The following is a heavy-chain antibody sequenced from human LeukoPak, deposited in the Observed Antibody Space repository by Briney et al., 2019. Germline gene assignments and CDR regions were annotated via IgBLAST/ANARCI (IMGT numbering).Heavy chain of an antibody. Sequence: ASVKVSCKASGYTSTGYYMHWVRQAPGQGLEWMGWINPNSGGTNYAQKFQGRVTMTRDTSISTAYMELSRLRSDDAAVYYCARGNYGDYCFDPWGQGTLVTVSS. J-gene: IGHJ5*02. D-gene: IGHD4-17*01. CDR3: ARGNYGDYCFDP. CDR2: INPNSGGT. CDR1: GYTSTGYY. V-gene: IGHV1-2*02.